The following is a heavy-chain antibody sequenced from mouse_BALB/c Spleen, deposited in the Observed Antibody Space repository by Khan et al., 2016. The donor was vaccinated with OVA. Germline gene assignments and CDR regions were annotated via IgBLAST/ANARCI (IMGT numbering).Heavy chain of an antibody. CDR1: GYSITSNYA. CDR3: ARRNYYGYAMDY. Sequence: QLEESGPGLVKPSQSLSLTCTVTGYSITSNYAWNWIRQFPGNKLEWMGYISYSGRTSNIPSLKSRIPITRDTSKNQFFLQLNSVTTEDTATYYCARRNYYGYAMDYWGQGTSVTVSS. J-gene: IGHJ4*01. CDR2: ISYSGRT. D-gene: IGHD1-1*01. V-gene: IGHV3-2*02.